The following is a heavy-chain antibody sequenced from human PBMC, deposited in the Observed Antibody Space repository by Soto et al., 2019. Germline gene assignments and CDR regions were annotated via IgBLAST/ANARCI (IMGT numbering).Heavy chain of an antibody. D-gene: IGHD3-16*01. CDR1: GFSFANYA. V-gene: IGHV3-23*01. Sequence: EVQLRQSGGGVVQPGGSLRLSCVASGFSFANYAMTWVRQAPGKGLEWVSGISSSGDGTYYADFVKDRFRVSRDKSTSTVHLQLSSLRVEVTAMYYCAKDNGSRGSSYFGDWGQGALVIVSS. J-gene: IGHJ4*02. CDR2: ISSSGDGT. CDR3: AKDNGSRGSSYFGD.